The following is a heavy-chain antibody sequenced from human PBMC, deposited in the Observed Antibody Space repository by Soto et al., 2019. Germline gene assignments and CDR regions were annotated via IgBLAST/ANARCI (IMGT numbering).Heavy chain of an antibody. V-gene: IGHV1-24*01. D-gene: IGHD4-17*01. CDR3: ATKGKTTVTTRGYYYYMDV. Sequence: ASVKVSCKVSGYTLTELSMHWVRQAPGKGLEWMGGFDPEDGETIYAQKFQGRVTMTEDTSTDTAYMELSSLRSEDTAVYYCATKGKTTVTTRGYYYYMDVWGKGTTVTVSS. CDR2: FDPEDGET. CDR1: GYTLTELS. J-gene: IGHJ6*03.